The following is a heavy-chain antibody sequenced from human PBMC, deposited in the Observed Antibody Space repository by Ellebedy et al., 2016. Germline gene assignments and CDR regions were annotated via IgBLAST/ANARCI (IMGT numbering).Heavy chain of an antibody. CDR1: GFTFSNHA. CDR3: ANEDYDYSGPPGDI. CDR2: ISYDGSHK. Sequence: GGSLRLSXAASGFTFSNHAMHWVRQAPGKGLEWVAVISYDGSHKYYADSVKGRFTISRDNSKNTVYLQMNSLRTDDTAVYYCANEDYDYSGPPGDIWGQGTMVTVSS. J-gene: IGHJ3*02. V-gene: IGHV3-30-3*02. D-gene: IGHD5-12*01.